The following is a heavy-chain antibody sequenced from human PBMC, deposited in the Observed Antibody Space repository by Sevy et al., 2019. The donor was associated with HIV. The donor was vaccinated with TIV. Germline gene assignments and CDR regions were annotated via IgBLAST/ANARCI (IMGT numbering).Heavy chain of an antibody. D-gene: IGHD2-15*01. CDR3: AKGFCSGESCPRDHYYYGLDV. J-gene: IGHJ6*02. CDR1: GFTFSSYA. Sequence: GGSLRLSCAASGFTFSSYAMTWVRQAPGKGLEWVSSIGGSGRYTYYADSVTGRLSISRDNSKNTLYLQMNSLRAEDTAVYYCAKGFCSGESCPRDHYYYGLDVWGQGTTVTVSS. CDR2: IGGSGRYT. V-gene: IGHV3-23*01.